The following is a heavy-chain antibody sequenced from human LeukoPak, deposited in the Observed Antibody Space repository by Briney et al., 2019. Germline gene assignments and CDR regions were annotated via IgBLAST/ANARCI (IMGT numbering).Heavy chain of an antibody. J-gene: IGHJ4*02. Sequence: PSETLSLTCNVSGYTMNSGYYWSWIRQPPGKGLEWIGEINHSGSTNYNPSLKSRVTISVDTSKNQFSLKLSSVTAADTAVYYCARQPLWFGELLWDYWGQGTLVTVSS. CDR3: ARQPLWFGELLWDY. CDR2: INHSGST. D-gene: IGHD3-10*01. V-gene: IGHV4-34*01. CDR1: GYTMNSGYY.